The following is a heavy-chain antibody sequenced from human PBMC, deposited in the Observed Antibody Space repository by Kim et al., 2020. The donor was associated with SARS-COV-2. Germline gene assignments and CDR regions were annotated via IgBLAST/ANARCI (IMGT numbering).Heavy chain of an antibody. CDR1: GYSFTSYW. D-gene: IGHD6-6*01. V-gene: IGHV5-10-1*01. CDR2: IDLSDSYA. Sequence: GESLKISCKGSGYSFTSYWISWVRQMPGKGLEWMGRIDLSDSYAKYSPSFQGHVTISADKSISTAYLQWSSLKASDTAMYYCARHGHEYSTSSYCYYGMDVWGLGTTVTVSS. J-gene: IGHJ6*02. CDR3: ARHGHEYSTSSYCYYGMDV.